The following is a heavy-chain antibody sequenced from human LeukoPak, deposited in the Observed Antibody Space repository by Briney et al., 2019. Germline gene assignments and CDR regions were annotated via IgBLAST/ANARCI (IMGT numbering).Heavy chain of an antibody. D-gene: IGHD3-22*01. J-gene: IGHJ4*02. Sequence: GGSLRLSCAASGFTFSDYYMSWIRQAPGKGLEWVSYISSSGSTIYYADSVKGRFTISRDNAKNLLYLQMNSLRAEDTAVYYCARDLNTYYYDSSGYYLDYWGQGTLVTVSS. CDR3: ARDLNTYYYDSSGYYLDY. V-gene: IGHV3-11*01. CDR1: GFTFSDYY. CDR2: ISSSGSTI.